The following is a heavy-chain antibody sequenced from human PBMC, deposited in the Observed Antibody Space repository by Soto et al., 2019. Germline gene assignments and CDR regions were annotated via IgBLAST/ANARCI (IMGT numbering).Heavy chain of an antibody. D-gene: IGHD5-18*01. V-gene: IGHV1-69*12. J-gene: IGHJ3*02. CDR3: ARVLWDYNTAVVVNAFDI. CDR1: GGTFSSYA. Sequence: QVQLVQSGAEMKKPGSSVKVSCKASGGTFSSYAISWVRQAPGQGLEWMGGIIPIFGRANYAQKFQGRVTMSADDSTSTAYMELSSLRSEDTAVYYCARVLWDYNTAVVVNAFDIWGQGTMVTVSS. CDR2: IIPIFGRA.